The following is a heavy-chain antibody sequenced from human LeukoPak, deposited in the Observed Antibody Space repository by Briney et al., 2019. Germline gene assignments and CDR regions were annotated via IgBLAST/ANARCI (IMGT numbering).Heavy chain of an antibody. J-gene: IGHJ4*02. CDR3: ARDLTGRGYCSSTSCFSFDY. CDR1: GYTFTGYY. D-gene: IGHD2-2*01. V-gene: IGHV1-2*02. CDR2: INPNSGGT. Sequence: ASVKVSCKASGYTFTGYYMHWVRQAPGQGLEWMGWINPNSGGTNYAQKFQGRVTMTRDTSISTAYMELSRLRSDDTAVYYCARDLTGRGYCSSTSCFSFDYWGQGTLVTVSS.